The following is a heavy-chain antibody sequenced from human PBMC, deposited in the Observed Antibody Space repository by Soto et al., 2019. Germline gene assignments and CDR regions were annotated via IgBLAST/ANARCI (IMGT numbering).Heavy chain of an antibody. J-gene: IGHJ4*02. CDR1: GFTFSSYS. CDR2: FRSSGDDGTT. CDR3: AKKVNSGPGSQYFDY. V-gene: IGHV3-23*01. D-gene: IGHD3-10*01. Sequence: GGSLRLSCVASGFTFSSYSMSWVRQAPGKGLEWVSGFRSSGDDGTTYYADSVKGRFTISRDNSKNTLFLQMNSLRAEDTAIYYCAKKVNSGPGSQYFDYWGQGTLVTVSS.